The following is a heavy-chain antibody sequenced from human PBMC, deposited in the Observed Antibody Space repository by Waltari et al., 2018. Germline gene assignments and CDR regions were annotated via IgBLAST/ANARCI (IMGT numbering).Heavy chain of an antibody. D-gene: IGHD2-15*01. J-gene: IGHJ6*02. Sequence: QVQLQQWGAGLLKSSDTLSPTCAVYGGSFNSYYWIWLRQPPGKGLEWIVEINHAGNTNFNPSLKSRVAISVDTPSRQLSLKLASVTAADTAMYYCARLEDCSGGNCYSANHYPVDVGGLGTTVTVS. CDR1: GGSFNSYY. V-gene: IGHV4-34*01. CDR2: INHAGNT. CDR3: ARLEDCSGGNCYSANHYPVDV.